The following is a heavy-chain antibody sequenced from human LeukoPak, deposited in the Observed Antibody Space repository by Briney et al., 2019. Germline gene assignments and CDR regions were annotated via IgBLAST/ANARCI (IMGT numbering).Heavy chain of an antibody. CDR2: ITSIFGTV. J-gene: IGHJ1*01. CDR3: AREPYSSSSVYFQH. CDR1: GGTFSNYA. D-gene: IGHD6-6*01. V-gene: IGHV1-69*13. Sequence: GASVKVSCKASGGTFSNYAISWVRQAPGQGLEWMGVITSIFGTVNYAQKFQGRVTITADESTSTAYMELSSLRSEDTAVYCCAREPYSSSSVYFQHWGQGTLVTVSS.